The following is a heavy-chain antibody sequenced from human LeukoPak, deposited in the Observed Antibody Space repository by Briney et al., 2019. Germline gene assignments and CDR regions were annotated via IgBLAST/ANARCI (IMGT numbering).Heavy chain of an antibody. Sequence: GGSLRLSCTASGFAFDEHGMSWVRQVPGKGLEWVSGINWSGGSTGYADPLRGRFTISRDNAKNSLYLQMDSLRAEDTALYYCARAPITSPFYFDYWGQGTLATVSS. V-gene: IGHV3-20*04. J-gene: IGHJ4*02. CDR2: INWSGGST. CDR1: GFAFDEHG. CDR3: ARAPITSPFYFDY. D-gene: IGHD2-2*01.